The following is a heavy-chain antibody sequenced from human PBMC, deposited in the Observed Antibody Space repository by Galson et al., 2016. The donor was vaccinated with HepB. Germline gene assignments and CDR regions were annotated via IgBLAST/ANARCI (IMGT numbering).Heavy chain of an antibody. CDR3: AKERLVRRIFDH. Sequence: SLRLSCAASGFLFSNFGLSWVRQAPEKGLEWVASISTRRTTYYSDSVQGRFTISRDNSNNTLYSQMNGLRAEDTAVYYCAKERLVRRIFDHWGQGTLLTVSS. CDR1: GFLFSNFG. CDR2: ISTRRTT. J-gene: IGHJ4*02. D-gene: IGHD2-2*01. V-gene: IGHV3-23*01.